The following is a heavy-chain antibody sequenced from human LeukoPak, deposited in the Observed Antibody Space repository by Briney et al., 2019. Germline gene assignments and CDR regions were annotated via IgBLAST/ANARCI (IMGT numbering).Heavy chain of an antibody. V-gene: IGHV4-38-2*02. D-gene: IGHD3-22*01. CDR1: GYSISSGYY. CDR3: ARQTYYYDSSGYYQTYYYYYYMDV. Sequence: SETLSLTCTVSGYSISSGYYWGWIRQPPGKGLEWIGSIYHSGSTYYNPSLKSRVTISVDTSKNQFSLKLSSVTAADTAVYYCARQTYYYDSSGYYQTYYYYYYMDVWGKGTTVTVSS. CDR2: IYHSGST. J-gene: IGHJ6*03.